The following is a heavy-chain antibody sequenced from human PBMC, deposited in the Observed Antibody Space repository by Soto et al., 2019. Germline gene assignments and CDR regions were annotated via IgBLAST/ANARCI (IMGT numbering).Heavy chain of an antibody. V-gene: IGHV3-23*01. Sequence: GGALRLSCAASGFTFGTTDMSWVRQAPGEGLEWVSTIDGSGGITYYADSVKGRFTISRDNSRNTVYLQMNSLRGDDTALYYCVKNSGWFNTWGQGALVTVSS. D-gene: IGHD3-10*01. CDR1: GFTFGTTD. CDR3: VKNSGWFNT. CDR2: IDGSGGIT. J-gene: IGHJ5*02.